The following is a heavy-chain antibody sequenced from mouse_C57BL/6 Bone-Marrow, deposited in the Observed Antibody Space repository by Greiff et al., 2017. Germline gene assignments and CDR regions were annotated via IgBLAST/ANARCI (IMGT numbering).Heavy chain of an antibody. Sequence: EVKLVESGGDLVKPGGSLKLSCAASGFTFSSYGMSWVRQTPDKRLEWVATISSGGSYTYYPDSVKGRFTISRDKAKKTLYLQMSSLKSEDTAMYYCARQRTGYYFDYWGQGTALTVSS. CDR2: ISSGGSYT. J-gene: IGHJ2*01. D-gene: IGHD4-1*01. V-gene: IGHV5-6*02. CDR3: ARQRTGYYFDY. CDR1: GFTFSSYG.